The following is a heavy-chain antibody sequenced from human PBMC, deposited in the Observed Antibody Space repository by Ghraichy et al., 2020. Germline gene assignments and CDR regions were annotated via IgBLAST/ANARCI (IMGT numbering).Heavy chain of an antibody. J-gene: IGHJ4*02. CDR2: IYHRGTT. Sequence: SETLSLTCTVSGGSISISGYYWIWIRQHPGKGLEWVGSIYHRGTTYYSPSLKSRVSISADTSMNQFSLSLTSVTAADTAVYYCARGVDSPYDWFDYWGQGILVTVSS. V-gene: IGHV4-31*03. CDR3: ARGVDSPYDWFDY. D-gene: IGHD5-12*01. CDR1: GGSISISGYY.